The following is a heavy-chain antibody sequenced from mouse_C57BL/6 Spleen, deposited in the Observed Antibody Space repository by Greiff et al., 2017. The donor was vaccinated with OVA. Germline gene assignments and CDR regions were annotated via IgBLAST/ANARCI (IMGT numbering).Heavy chain of an antibody. CDR3: ARPRDYYFDY. D-gene: IGHD3-1*01. J-gene: IGHJ2*01. Sequence: EVKLVESGGGLVKPGGSLKLSCAASGFTFSDYGMHWVRQAPEKGLEWVAYISSGSSTIYYADTVKGRFTISSDNAKNTLFLQMTSLRSEDTAMYYCARPRDYYFDYWGQGTTLTVSS. V-gene: IGHV5-17*01. CDR2: ISSGSSTI. CDR1: GFTFSDYG.